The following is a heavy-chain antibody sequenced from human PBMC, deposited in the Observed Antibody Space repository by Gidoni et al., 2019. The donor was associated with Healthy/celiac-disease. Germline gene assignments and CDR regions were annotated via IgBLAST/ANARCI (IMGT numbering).Heavy chain of an antibody. CDR3: AKYIAGRDGYNYVFDY. V-gene: IGHV3-9*01. J-gene: IGHJ4*02. D-gene: IGHD5-12*01. CDR1: GFSFDDYA. CDR2: IRWNCVSI. Sequence: EVQLVESGGGLVQPGRSRRLSGAASGFSFDDYAMHWVRQAPGKGLELGSGIRWNCVSICYAASVKGRFTISRATAKNSLYLQMNSLRAEDTALYYCAKYIAGRDGYNYVFDYWGQGTLVTVSS.